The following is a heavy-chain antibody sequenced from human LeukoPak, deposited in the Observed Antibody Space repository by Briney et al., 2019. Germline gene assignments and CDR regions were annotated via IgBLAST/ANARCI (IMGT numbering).Heavy chain of an antibody. D-gene: IGHD2-15*01. V-gene: IGHV4-59*01. Sequence: SETLSLTCTVSGGSISSYYWSWIRQPPGKGLEWIGYIYYRGSTNYNPSLKSRVTISVDTSKNQFSLKLSSVTAADTAVYYCASLAAPGYWGQGTLVTVSS. J-gene: IGHJ4*02. CDR2: IYYRGST. CDR1: GGSISSYY. CDR3: ASLAAPGY.